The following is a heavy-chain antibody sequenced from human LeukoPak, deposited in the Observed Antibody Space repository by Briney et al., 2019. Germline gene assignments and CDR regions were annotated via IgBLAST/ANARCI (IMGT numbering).Heavy chain of an antibody. D-gene: IGHD3-16*01. V-gene: IGHV1-69*06. CDR1: GGTFSSYA. Sequence: ASVKVSCKASGGTFSSYAISWVRQAPGQGLEWMGGIIPIFGTANYAQKFQGRVTITADKSTSTAYMELSSLRSEDTAVYYCARALKGEAKTRTYYFDYWGQGTLVTVSS. CDR3: ARALKGEAKTRTYYFDY. J-gene: IGHJ4*02. CDR2: IIPIFGTA.